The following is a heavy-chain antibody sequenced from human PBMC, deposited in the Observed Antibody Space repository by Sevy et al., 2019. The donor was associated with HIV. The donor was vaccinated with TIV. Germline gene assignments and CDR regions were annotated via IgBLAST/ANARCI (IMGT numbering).Heavy chain of an antibody. CDR1: GFNFSSYG. J-gene: IGHJ3*02. V-gene: IGHV3-30*18. D-gene: IGHD3-3*01. CDR3: AKESGSYYDFWSGHDAFAI. Sequence: GGSLRLSCVASGFNFSSYGMHWVRQAPGKGLEWVAVISYDGSSKYYADSVKGRFTISRDNSKNTVYLQINRLRAEDTAVYYCAKESGSYYDFWSGHDAFAIWGQGTMVTVSS. CDR2: ISYDGSSK.